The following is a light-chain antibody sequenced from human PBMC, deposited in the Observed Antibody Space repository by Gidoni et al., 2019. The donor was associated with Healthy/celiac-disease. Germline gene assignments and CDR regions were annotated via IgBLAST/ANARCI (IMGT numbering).Light chain of an antibody. Sequence: DIQMTQSPSSLSASVGDRVTITCRASQSINDYLSWYQQKPGKAPQLLIYAASSLQSGVPSRFSGSGSGTEFTLTISSLQPEDFATYYCQQSYSTPLWTFGQGTKVEIK. CDR1: QSINDY. CDR3: QQSYSTPLWT. V-gene: IGKV1-39*01. CDR2: AAS. J-gene: IGKJ1*01.